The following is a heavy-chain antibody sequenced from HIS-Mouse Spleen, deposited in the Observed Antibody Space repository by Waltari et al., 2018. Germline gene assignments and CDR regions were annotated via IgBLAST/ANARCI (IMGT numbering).Heavy chain of an antibody. J-gene: IGHJ4*02. CDR2: INHSGST. Sequence: QVQLQQWGAGLLKPSETLSLTCAVYGGSFSGYYWTWIRRPPGKGLEWIGEINHSGSTNYNPSLKSRVTISVDTSKNQFSLKLSSVTAADTAVYYCARGGREVDTAMVDYWGQGTLVTVSS. CDR1: GGSFSGYY. V-gene: IGHV4-34*01. CDR3: ARGGREVDTAMVDY. D-gene: IGHD5-18*01.